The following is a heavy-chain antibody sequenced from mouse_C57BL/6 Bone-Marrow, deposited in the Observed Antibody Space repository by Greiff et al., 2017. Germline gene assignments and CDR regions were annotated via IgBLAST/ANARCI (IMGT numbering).Heavy chain of an antibody. CDR3: ARLFITTVVAPDY. Sequence: VQLQQSGPELVKPGSSVKISCKASGYSFTDYNMNWVKQSTGQSLEWIGEINPNYGTTSYNQKFKGKATLTVYQSSSTAYMQLNRLTSEDSSVYYCARLFITTVVAPDYWGQGTTLTVSS. CDR2: INPNYGTT. V-gene: IGHV1-39*01. CDR1: GYSFTDYN. J-gene: IGHJ2*01. D-gene: IGHD1-1*01.